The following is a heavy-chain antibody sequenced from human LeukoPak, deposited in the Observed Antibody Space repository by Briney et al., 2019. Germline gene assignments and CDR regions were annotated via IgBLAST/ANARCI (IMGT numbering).Heavy chain of an antibody. V-gene: IGHV3-53*01. Sequence: GGSLRLSCAASGFTVSSSYMSWVRQAPGNGLEWVSLIYSGGSTYYAASVKGRFTISRDNSKNTLYLQMNSVRPEDTAVYYCAKGYNYAYEYWGQGTLVTVSS. CDR3: AKGYNYAYEY. CDR1: GFTVSSSY. D-gene: IGHD5-18*01. J-gene: IGHJ4*02. CDR2: IYSGGST.